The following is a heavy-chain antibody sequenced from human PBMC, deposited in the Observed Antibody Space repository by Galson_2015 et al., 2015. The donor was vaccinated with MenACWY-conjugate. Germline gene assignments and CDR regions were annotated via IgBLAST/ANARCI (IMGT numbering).Heavy chain of an antibody. Sequence: SLRLSCAASGFTFNSHAMSWVRQAPGKGPEWVSSMGVSGSKTYYADSVKGRFTISRDNSKNTLYLKMNRLRDEDTVIYYCANVISANRCYSDDCGQGTVLIAFS. CDR1: GFTFNSHA. CDR3: ANVISANRCYSDD. CDR2: MGVSGSKT. J-gene: IGHJ4*02. V-gene: IGHV3-23*01. D-gene: IGHD2-21*01.